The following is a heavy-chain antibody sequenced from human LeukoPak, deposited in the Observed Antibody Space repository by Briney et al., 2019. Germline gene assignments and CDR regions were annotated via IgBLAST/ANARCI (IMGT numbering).Heavy chain of an antibody. V-gene: IGHV4-38-2*02. D-gene: IGHD3-3*01. CDR2: IYHSGST. CDR3: ARLNRYYDFWSGFDY. Sequence: PSETLSLTCTVSGYSISSGYYWAWIRQPPGKGLEWIGSIYHSGSTYYNPSLKSRVTISVDTSKNQFSLKLSSVTATDTAVYYCARLNRYYDFWSGFDYWGQGTLVTVSS. CDR1: GYSISSGYY. J-gene: IGHJ4*02.